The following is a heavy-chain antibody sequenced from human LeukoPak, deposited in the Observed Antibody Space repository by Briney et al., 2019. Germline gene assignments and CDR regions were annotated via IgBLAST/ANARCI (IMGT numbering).Heavy chain of an antibody. CDR2: INHSGST. CDR3: ARGHSYYDSSGYIDY. D-gene: IGHD3-22*01. Sequence: GSLRLSCAASGFTFSGYAMSWIRQPPGKGLEWIGEINHSGSTNYNPSLKSRVTISVDTSKNQFSLKLSSVTAADTAVYYCARGHSYYDSSGYIDYWGQGTLVTVSS. V-gene: IGHV4-34*01. CDR1: GFTFSGYA. J-gene: IGHJ4*02.